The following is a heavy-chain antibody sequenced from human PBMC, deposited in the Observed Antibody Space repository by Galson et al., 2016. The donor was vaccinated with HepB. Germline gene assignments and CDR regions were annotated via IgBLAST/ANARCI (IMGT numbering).Heavy chain of an antibody. Sequence: SLRLSCAVFRFTFRSYAMHWLRQAPGKGLEWLAVISYDGTDKYHADSVNGRFTISRDNSENTLSLQMNSLRLEDTAGYFCARGMGEGVYSRPDVWGQGTLVTVSS. CDR1: RFTFRSYA. CDR2: ISYDGTDK. CDR3: ARGMGEGVYSRPDV. V-gene: IGHV3-30*03. J-gene: IGHJ4*02. D-gene: IGHD3-16*01.